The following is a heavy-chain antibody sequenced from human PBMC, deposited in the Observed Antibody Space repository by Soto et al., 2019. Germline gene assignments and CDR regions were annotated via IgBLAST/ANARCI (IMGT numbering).Heavy chain of an antibody. V-gene: IGHV1-2*02. CDR2: INPATGAA. J-gene: IGHJ3*02. Sequence: QLHLVQSGAVVKKPGASVTVSCSASGYPVTAYYMHWVRQAPGRGLEWMGGINPATGAAKYTQTFQGRVTITRDTSTSTGFMELGGPTSEDTAGFYWARGGGVGVAGSAAFDMWGQGTLVTVSS. D-gene: IGHD3-3*01. CDR3: ARGGGVGVAGSAAFDM. CDR1: GYPVTAYY.